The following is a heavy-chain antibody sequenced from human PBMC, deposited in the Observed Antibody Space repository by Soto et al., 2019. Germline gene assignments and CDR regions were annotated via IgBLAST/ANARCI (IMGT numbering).Heavy chain of an antibody. Sequence: ASETLSLSCAVSSGSISSSNWWSWVRQPPGKGLEWIGEIYHSGSTNYNPSLKSRVTISVDKSKNQFSLKLSSVTAADTAVYYCARYRRSSWYFDYWGQGTLVTVSS. D-gene: IGHD6-13*01. CDR3: ARYRRSSWYFDY. J-gene: IGHJ4*02. CDR1: SGSISSSNW. CDR2: IYHSGST. V-gene: IGHV4-4*02.